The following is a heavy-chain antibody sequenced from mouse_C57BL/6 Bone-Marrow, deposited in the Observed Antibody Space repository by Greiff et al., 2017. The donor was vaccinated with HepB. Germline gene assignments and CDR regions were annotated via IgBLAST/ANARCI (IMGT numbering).Heavy chain of an antibody. D-gene: IGHD1-1*01. V-gene: IGHV14-4*01. CDR2: IDPENGDT. CDR3: TTATTVARGFDY. J-gene: IGHJ2*01. Sequence: EVKLEESGAELVRPGASVKLSCTASGFNIKDDYMHWVKQRPEQGLEWIGWIDPENGDTEYASKFQGKATITADTSSNTAYLQLSSLTSEDTAVYYCTTATTVARGFDYWGQGTTLTVSS. CDR1: GFNIKDDY.